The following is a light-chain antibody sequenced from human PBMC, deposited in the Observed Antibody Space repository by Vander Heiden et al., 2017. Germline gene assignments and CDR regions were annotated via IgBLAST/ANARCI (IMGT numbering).Light chain of an antibody. V-gene: IGKV3-15*01. J-gene: IGKJ2*01. CDR3: QQDNNLYT. CDR2: GAS. CDR1: QSVSSN. Sequence: EIVMTQSPATLSVSPGERATLSCRASQSVSSNLAWYQQKPVQAPRLLIYGASTRATGIPARFSGSGSGTEFTLTSISLQSEDFAVYYWQQDNNLYTFGQGTKLXIK.